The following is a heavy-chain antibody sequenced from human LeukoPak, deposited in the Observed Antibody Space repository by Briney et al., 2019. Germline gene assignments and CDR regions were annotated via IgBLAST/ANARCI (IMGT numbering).Heavy chain of an antibody. CDR3: ARVLPYDYINRFDR. CDR2: ISSSTSTI. CDR1: GFTFSTYS. D-gene: IGHD4-11*01. Sequence: VQPGGSLRLSCAASGFTFSTYSMSWVRPAPGKGLEWVSYISSSTSTIYYADSVKGRFNISRDNAKNSLYLQMNSLRAEDTAVYYCARVLPYDYINRFDRWGQGTLVTVSS. J-gene: IGHJ5*02. V-gene: IGHV3-48*01.